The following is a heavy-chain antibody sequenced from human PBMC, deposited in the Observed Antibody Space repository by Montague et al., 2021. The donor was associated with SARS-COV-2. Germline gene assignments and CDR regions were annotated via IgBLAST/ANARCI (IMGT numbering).Heavy chain of an antibody. Sequence: SETLSLTCTVSGGPVGSSHYYWAWIRQPPGKGLEWIGTIYYSGSTYHNPSPRSRVTIDVDASTNQFSLKLHSVTAADTAVYFCARGLYNWNYEHWFDTWGQGTLVTVSS. D-gene: IGHD1-7*01. CDR1: GGPVGSSHYY. V-gene: IGHV4-39*01. J-gene: IGHJ5*02. CDR3: ARGLYNWNYEHWFDT. CDR2: IYYSGST.